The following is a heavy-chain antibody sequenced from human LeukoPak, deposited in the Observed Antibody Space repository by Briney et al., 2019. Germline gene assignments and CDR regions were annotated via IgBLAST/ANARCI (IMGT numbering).Heavy chain of an antibody. CDR1: GFIFSSYA. CDR2: ISGSGSST. J-gene: IGHJ4*02. D-gene: IGHD1-7*01. V-gene: IGHV3-23*01. CDR3: VREIGNSGNYD. Sequence: PGGSLRLSCAASGFIFSSYAMNWVRQAPGKGLEWVSAISGSGSSTYYADSVKGRFTITSDNTKNTLYPQTNSLRAEDTAVYYCVREIGNSGNYDWGQATLVTVYS.